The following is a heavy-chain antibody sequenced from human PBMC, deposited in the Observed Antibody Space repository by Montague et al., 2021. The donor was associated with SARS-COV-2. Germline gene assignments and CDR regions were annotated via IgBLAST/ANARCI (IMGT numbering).Heavy chain of an antibody. CDR3: ARAGLGGAYYYYYGMDV. Sequence: SLRLSCAASGFTFSSYDMHWVRQATGNGLEWVSAIGTAGDTYYPGSVKGRFTISRENAKNSLYLQMNSLRAGDTAVYYCARAGLGGAYYYYYGMDVRGQGTTVTVSS. CDR1: GFTFSSYD. J-gene: IGHJ6*02. D-gene: IGHD4-23*01. CDR2: IGTAGDT. V-gene: IGHV3-13*01.